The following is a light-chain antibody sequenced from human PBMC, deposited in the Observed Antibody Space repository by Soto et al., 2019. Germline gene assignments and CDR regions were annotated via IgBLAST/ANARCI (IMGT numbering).Light chain of an antibody. J-gene: IGKJ4*01. CDR3: QQYNNWPPLT. V-gene: IGKV3-15*01. CDR1: QSVSSN. Sequence: EIVMTQSPATLSVSPGERATLSCRASQSVSSNLAWYQQKPGQAPRLLIYGASTRATRIPARFSGSGSGTEFTLTISSLQSEDFAVYYCQQYNNWPPLTFGGGNKVEIK. CDR2: GAS.